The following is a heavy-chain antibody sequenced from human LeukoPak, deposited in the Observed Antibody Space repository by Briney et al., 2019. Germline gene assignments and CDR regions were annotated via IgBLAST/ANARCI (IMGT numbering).Heavy chain of an antibody. J-gene: IGHJ4*02. CDR1: GGSISSDY. D-gene: IGHD5-12*01. CDR2: IYYTGST. V-gene: IGHV4-59*01. CDR3: ARGGYEARSYYFDY. Sequence: SETLSLTCTVSGGSISSDYWSWIRQPPGKGLEWIGYIYYTGSTNYNPSLKSRVIISLDTSKNQFSLRLSSVTAADTAVYYCARGGYEARSYYFDYWGQGTLVTVSS.